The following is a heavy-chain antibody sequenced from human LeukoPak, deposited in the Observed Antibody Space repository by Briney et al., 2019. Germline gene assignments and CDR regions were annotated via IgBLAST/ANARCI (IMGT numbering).Heavy chain of an antibody. CDR3: ASSSWKKTFDY. CDR1: GGSITFYY. V-gene: IGHV4-4*07. Sequence: PSETLSLTCSVSGGSITFYYWNWIRKPAGKGLEWIGRIHTSGTTNYNPSLKSRATMSIDTSQKKFSLNLTSVTAADTAVYYCASSSWKKTFDYWGQGALVTVSS. D-gene: IGHD1-1*01. J-gene: IGHJ4*02. CDR2: IHTSGTT.